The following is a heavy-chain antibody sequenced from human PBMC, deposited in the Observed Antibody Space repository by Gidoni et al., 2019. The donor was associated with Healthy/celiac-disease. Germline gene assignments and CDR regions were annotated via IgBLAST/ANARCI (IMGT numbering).Heavy chain of an antibody. CDR3: ARHEMATLDAFDI. D-gene: IGHD5-12*01. Sequence: QLQLQASGPGLVKPSETPSLTCTVSGGSISSSSYYWGWIRQPPGKGLEWIGSIYYSGSTYYNPSLKSRVTISVDTSKNQFSLKLSSVTAADTAVYYCARHEMATLDAFDIWGQGTMVTVSS. J-gene: IGHJ3*02. CDR2: IYYSGST. CDR1: GGSISSSSYY. V-gene: IGHV4-39*01.